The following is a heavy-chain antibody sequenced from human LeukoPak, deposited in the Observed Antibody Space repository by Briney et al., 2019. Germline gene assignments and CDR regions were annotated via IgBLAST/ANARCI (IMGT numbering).Heavy chain of an antibody. CDR1: GFTFSNYW. J-gene: IGHJ4*02. Sequence: GGSLRLSCAVSGFTFSNYWMSWVRQAPGKGLEWVANIKQDGSEKYYVDSVKGRFTISRDNAKNSLYLQMNSLRAEDTAVYYCARDLYRIVVVPHYFDYWGQGTLVTVSS. D-gene: IGHD3-22*01. V-gene: IGHV3-7*01. CDR3: ARDLYRIVVVPHYFDY. CDR2: IKQDGSEK.